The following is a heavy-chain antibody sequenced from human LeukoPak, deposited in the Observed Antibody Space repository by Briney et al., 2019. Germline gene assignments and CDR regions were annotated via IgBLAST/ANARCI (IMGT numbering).Heavy chain of an antibody. Sequence: GGSLRLSCAASGFTFSTYGMHWVRQAPGKGLEWVAIIWYDGSNKYYADSVKGRFTISRDNSKSTLYLQMNSLRAEDTAVYYCVRGYSSGWYPFDHWGQATLVTVSS. CDR1: GFTFSTYG. CDR2: IWYDGSNK. D-gene: IGHD6-19*01. J-gene: IGHJ4*02. CDR3: VRGYSSGWYPFDH. V-gene: IGHV3-33*01.